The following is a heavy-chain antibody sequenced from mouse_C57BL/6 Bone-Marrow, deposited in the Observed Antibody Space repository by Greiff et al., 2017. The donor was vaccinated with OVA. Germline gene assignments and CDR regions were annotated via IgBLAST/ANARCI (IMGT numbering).Heavy chain of an antibody. CDR3: ATLGRSVDYYAMDY. Sequence: QVQLQQSGAELARPGASVKLSCKASGYTFTSYGISWVKQRTGQGLEWIGEIYPRSGNTYYNEKFKGKATLTVDKSSSTAYMELNSLTSEDSAVYYCATLGRSVDYYAMDYWGQGTSVTVSS. CDR1: GYTFTSYG. D-gene: IGHD3-3*01. J-gene: IGHJ4*01. V-gene: IGHV1-81*01. CDR2: IYPRSGNT.